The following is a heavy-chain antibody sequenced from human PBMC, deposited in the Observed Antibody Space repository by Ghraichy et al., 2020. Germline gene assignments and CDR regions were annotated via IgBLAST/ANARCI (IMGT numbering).Heavy chain of an antibody. J-gene: IGHJ6*02. D-gene: IGHD1-20*01. CDR3: ASDRVTGESDYYDGLDV. V-gene: IGHV1-2*02. Sequence: ASVKVSCKASGYTFSAYYINWVRQAPGQGLEWMGRINPGGGGTSCAQKFQGRVTMTRDTSITTAYMELRRLRSDDTAVYYCASDRVTGESDYYDGLDVWGRGTTVTVS. CDR1: GYTFSAYY. CDR2: INPGGGGT.